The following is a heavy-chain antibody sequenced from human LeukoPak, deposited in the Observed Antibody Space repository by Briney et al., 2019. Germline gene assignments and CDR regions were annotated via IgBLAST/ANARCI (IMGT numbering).Heavy chain of an antibody. CDR3: AAGSYSYYFDY. CDR2: IYPGDSAT. Sequence: GASVKVSCKASGYTFTTYGITWVRQAPGQGLEWMGSIYPGDSATRYSPSFQGQVTISADRAITTAYLQWSSLKASDTAMYYCAAGSYSYYFDYWGQGTLVTVSS. CDR1: GYTFTTYG. D-gene: IGHD3-10*01. V-gene: IGHV5-51*01. J-gene: IGHJ4*02.